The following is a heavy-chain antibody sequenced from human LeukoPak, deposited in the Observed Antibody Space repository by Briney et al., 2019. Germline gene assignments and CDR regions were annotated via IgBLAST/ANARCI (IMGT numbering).Heavy chain of an antibody. CDR2: FDPEDGET. Sequence: ASVKVSCKVSGYTLTELSMHWVRQAPGKGLEWMGGFDPEDGETIYAQKFQGRVTITRDTSINTVYMELSSLRSEDTAVYYCAKHYETTFDYWGQGTLVTVSS. CDR3: AKHYETTFDY. J-gene: IGHJ4*02. D-gene: IGHD3-3*01. V-gene: IGHV1-24*01. CDR1: GYTLTELS.